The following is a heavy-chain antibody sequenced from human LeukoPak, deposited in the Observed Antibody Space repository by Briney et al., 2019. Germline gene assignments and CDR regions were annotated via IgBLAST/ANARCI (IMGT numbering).Heavy chain of an antibody. CDR3: AKDLGGWYEWVGAFDI. CDR2: IYSDGST. J-gene: IGHJ3*02. D-gene: IGHD6-19*01. Sequence: GGSLRLSCAASGFTVSSNYMSWVRQAPGKGLEWVSIIYSDGSTYYADSVKGRFTISRDNSKNTLYLQMNSLRAEDTAVYYCAKDLGGWYEWVGAFDIWGQGTMVTVSS. V-gene: IGHV3-66*01. CDR1: GFTVSSNY.